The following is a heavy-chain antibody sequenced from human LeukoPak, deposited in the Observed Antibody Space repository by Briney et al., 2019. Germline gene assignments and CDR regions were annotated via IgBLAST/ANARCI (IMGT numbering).Heavy chain of an antibody. CDR1: GFRFSNSW. D-gene: IGHD3-16*01. Sequence: PGGSLRLSCAASGFRFSNSWMYWVRQGPGKGPVWVSRMKTDGTRIEYADSVKGRFTISRDNAKNTLFLQMDSLRAEDTAVYYCAGGAGWLIDYWGQGTLVTVSS. V-gene: IGHV3-74*01. CDR2: MKTDGTRI. J-gene: IGHJ4*02. CDR3: AGGAGWLIDY.